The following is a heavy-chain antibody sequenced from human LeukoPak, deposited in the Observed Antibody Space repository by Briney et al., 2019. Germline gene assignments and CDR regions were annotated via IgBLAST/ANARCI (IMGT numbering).Heavy chain of an antibody. CDR2: IYSNENT. Sequence: SEALSLTCTVSGGSISSYYWSWIRQPAGKGLEWIGRIYSNENTNYNPSLKSRVTMSVDTSKNQFSLKLSSVTAADTAVYYCARGGTTPYYFDDWGQGTLVTVSS. CDR1: GGSISSYY. CDR3: ARGGTTPYYFDD. J-gene: IGHJ4*02. D-gene: IGHD2-15*01. V-gene: IGHV4-4*07.